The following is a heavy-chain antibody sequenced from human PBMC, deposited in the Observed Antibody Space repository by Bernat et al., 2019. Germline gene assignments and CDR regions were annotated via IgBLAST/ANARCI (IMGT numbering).Heavy chain of an antibody. Sequence: EVQLVQSGAEVKKPGESLRISCKGSGYSFTSYWISWVRQMPGKGLEWMGRIDPSDSYTNYSPSFQGHVTISADKSISTAYLQWSSLKASDTAMYYCARHARQLVRRCWFDHWGQGTLVTVSS. D-gene: IGHD6-6*01. J-gene: IGHJ5*02. CDR3: ARHARQLVRRCWFDH. CDR2: IDPSDSYT. CDR1: GYSFTSYW. V-gene: IGHV5-10-1*03.